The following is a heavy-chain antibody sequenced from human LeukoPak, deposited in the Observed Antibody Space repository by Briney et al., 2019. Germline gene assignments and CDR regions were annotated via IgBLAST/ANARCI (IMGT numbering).Heavy chain of an antibody. CDR1: GGSISSYY. Sequence: SETLSLTCTVSGGSISSYYWGWIRQPPGRGLVWIGSIYYSGSTYYNPSLRSRVTISVDTSKNQFSLKLSSVTAADTAVYYCARRPSSSWRFDYWGQGTLVTVSS. V-gene: IGHV4-39*01. D-gene: IGHD6-13*01. J-gene: IGHJ4*02. CDR2: IYYSGST. CDR3: ARRPSSSWRFDY.